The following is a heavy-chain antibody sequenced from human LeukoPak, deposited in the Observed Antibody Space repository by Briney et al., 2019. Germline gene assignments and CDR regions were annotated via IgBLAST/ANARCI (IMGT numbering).Heavy chain of an antibody. CDR2: ISDSGGS. CDR1: GGSVSSGISY. J-gene: IGHJ4*02. CDR3: ARREGSSGRGFDY. Sequence: SETLSLTCSVSGGSVSSGISYWSWIRQPPGEGLEWIAYISDSGGSDYNPSLRGRVTISLDTSKNQFSLRLTSVTAADTAVYYCARREGSSGRGFDYWGQGTLVTVSS. D-gene: IGHD6-19*01. V-gene: IGHV4-61*01.